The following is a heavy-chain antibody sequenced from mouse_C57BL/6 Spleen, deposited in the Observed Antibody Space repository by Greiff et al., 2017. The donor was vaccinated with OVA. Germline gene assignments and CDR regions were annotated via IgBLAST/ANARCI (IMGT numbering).Heavy chain of an antibody. V-gene: IGHV5-17*01. D-gene: IGHD1-3*01. CDR2: ISSGGSTI. J-gene: IGHJ2*01. CDR1: GFTFSDYG. Sequence: DVTLVESGGGLVQPGGSLKLSCAASGFTFSDYGMHWVRQAPEKGLEWVAYISSGGSTIYYADTVKGRFTFTRDNAKNTLYLQMTSMRSADTAMYYCARSGSFDYWGKGTTLTVSS. CDR3: ARSGSFDY.